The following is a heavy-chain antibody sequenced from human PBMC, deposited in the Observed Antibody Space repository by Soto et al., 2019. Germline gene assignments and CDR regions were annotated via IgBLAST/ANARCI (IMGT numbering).Heavy chain of an antibody. J-gene: IGHJ3*02. CDR1: GYPVTAYY. V-gene: IGHV1-2*02. D-gene: IGHD3-3*01. CDR2: INPATGAA. CDR3: ARGGGVGVAGSAAFDM. Sequence: QLHLVQSGAVVKKPGASVTVSCSASGYPVTAYYMHWVRPAPGRGLEWMGGINPATGAAKYTQTFQGRVTMTRDPPRSTGFMELSGLTSEDTAVFYGARGGGVGVAGSAAFDMWGQGTVVTVSS.